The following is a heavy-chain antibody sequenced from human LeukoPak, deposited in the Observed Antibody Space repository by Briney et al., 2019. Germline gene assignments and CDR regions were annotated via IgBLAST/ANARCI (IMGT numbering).Heavy chain of an antibody. V-gene: IGHV1-2*06. J-gene: IGHJ4*02. CDR3: VRGYSYGFYFDY. CDR2: INPNSGGP. Sequence: GASVKVSCKASGGTFSSYAISWVRQAPGQGLEWMGRINPNSGGPNYGQKFQGTVTMTRDTSISTAYLELSNLRSDDTAAYYCVRGYSYGFYFDYWGQGSLDTVSS. CDR1: GGTFSSYA. D-gene: IGHD5-18*01.